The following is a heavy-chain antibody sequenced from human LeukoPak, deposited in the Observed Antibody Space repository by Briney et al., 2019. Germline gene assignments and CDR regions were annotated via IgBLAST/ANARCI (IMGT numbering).Heavy chain of an antibody. CDR2: IKHSGST. D-gene: IGHD2-2*01. CDR1: GGSFSGYY. J-gene: IGHJ4*02. Sequence: AEPLSLTCAVYGGSFSGYYWSWIRQPPGKGLEWIGEIKHSGSTHYNPSLKSRVTISVDTSKNQFSLKLISVTAADTAVYYCARARSTSCYFDYWGQGGLVTVSS. CDR3: ARARSTSCYFDY. V-gene: IGHV4-34*01.